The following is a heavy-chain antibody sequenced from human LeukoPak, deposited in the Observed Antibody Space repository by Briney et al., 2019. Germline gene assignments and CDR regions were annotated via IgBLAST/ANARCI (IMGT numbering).Heavy chain of an antibody. CDR1: GGSISSYY. CDR3: ATTHYSGSYDY. J-gene: IGHJ4*02. CDR2: IYYSGST. D-gene: IGHD1-26*01. Sequence: SETLSLTCTVPGGSISSYYWSWIRQPPGKGLEWIGYIYYSGSTNYNPSLKSRVTISIDTSKNQFSLKLSSVTAADTAVYYCATTHYSGSYDYWGQGTLVTVSS. V-gene: IGHV4-59*01.